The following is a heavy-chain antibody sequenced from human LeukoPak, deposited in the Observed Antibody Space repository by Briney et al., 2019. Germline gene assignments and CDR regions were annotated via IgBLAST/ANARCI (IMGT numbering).Heavy chain of an antibody. Sequence: PSETLSLTCTVSGGSISSYYWSWIRQPPGKGLEWIGYIYYSGSTYYNPSLKSRVTISVDTSKNQFSLKLSSVTAADTAVYYCAREEDLWGQGTLVTVSS. V-gene: IGHV4-59*12. J-gene: IGHJ4*02. CDR3: AREEDL. CDR2: IYYSGST. CDR1: GGSISSYY.